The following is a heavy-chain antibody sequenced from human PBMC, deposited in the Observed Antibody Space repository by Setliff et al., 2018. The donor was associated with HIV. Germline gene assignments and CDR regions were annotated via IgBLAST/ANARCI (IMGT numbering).Heavy chain of an antibody. CDR3: ARRIDNSGSFPDKNWFDT. D-gene: IGHD3-10*01. V-gene: IGHV4-4*09. CDR1: GGSISGHY. CDR2: IFSSGST. J-gene: IGHJ5*02. Sequence: PSETLSLTCTVSGGSISGHYWSWIRQPPGRGLEWIGFIFSSGSTKYNPSLQSRVTMSIDTSKNQFSLKLTSVTAADTAVYYCARRIDNSGSFPDKNWFDTWGQGSLVTVSS.